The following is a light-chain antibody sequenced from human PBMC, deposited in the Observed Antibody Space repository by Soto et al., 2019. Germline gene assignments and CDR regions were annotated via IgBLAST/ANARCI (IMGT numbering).Light chain of an antibody. CDR2: EVS. Sequence: QSVLTQPPSASGSPGQSVTISCTGTTSDVGGYKYVSWYQHHPGKAPKLMIYEVSKRPSGVPDRFSGSKSGNTASLTVSGLQAEAEADYYCSSYAGSNNLVFGGGTKLTVL. V-gene: IGLV2-8*01. J-gene: IGLJ2*01. CDR1: TSDVGGYKY. CDR3: SSYAGSNNLV.